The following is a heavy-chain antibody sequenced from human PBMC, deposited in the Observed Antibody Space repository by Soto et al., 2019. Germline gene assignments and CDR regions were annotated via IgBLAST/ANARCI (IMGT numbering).Heavy chain of an antibody. CDR1: GGSISSSSYY. V-gene: IGHV4-39*01. D-gene: IGHD3-10*01. J-gene: IGHJ6*02. Sequence: SETLSLTCTVSGGSISSSSYYWGWIRQPPGKGLEWIGSIYYSGSTYYNPSLKSRVTISVDTSKNQFSLKLSSVTAADTAVYYCASRRGSGSYSRYYYGMDVWGQGTTVTVSS. CDR2: IYYSGST. CDR3: ASRRGSGSYSRYYYGMDV.